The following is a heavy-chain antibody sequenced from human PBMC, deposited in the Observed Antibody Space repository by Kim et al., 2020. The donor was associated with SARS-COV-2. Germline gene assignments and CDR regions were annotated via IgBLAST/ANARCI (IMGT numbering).Heavy chain of an antibody. D-gene: IGHD6-13*01. CDR3: ARDPRIIAAAGRGGVDY. Sequence: ASVKVSCKASGYTFTGYYMHWVRQAPGQGLEWMGWINPNSGGTNYAQKFQGRVTMTRDTSISTAYMELSRLRSDDTAVYYCARDPRIIAAAGRGGVDYWGQGTLVTVSS. J-gene: IGHJ4*02. CDR2: INPNSGGT. V-gene: IGHV1-2*02. CDR1: GYTFTGYY.